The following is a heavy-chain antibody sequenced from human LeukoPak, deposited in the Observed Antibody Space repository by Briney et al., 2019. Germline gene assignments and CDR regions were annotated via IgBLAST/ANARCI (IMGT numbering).Heavy chain of an antibody. Sequence: GGSLRLSCAGSGFTFSRYNLNWFRQAPGKGLERVSSISGRSNHVFYAGSVKGRFTISRDNAKNSLYLQMNSLGAEDTAVYYCARDAQWLVPEGYYYYMDVWGKGTTVTVSS. CDR1: GFTFSRYN. V-gene: IGHV3-21*01. D-gene: IGHD6-19*01. CDR2: ISGRSNHV. J-gene: IGHJ6*03. CDR3: ARDAQWLVPEGYYYYMDV.